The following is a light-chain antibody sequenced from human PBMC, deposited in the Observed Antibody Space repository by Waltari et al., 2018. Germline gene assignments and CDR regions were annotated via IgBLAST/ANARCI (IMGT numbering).Light chain of an antibody. CDR3: SSSTRTSTLV. V-gene: IGLV2-14*01. CDR1: SSDIGGDAS. Sequence: QSALTQPASVSGSPGPSITISCTGPSSDIGGDASVPWYQQPPAKAPKPLTHEALPWPQQHPGKAPKLLIYEVTYRPSGVSSRFSGSKSGNTASLSISGLQPEDEADYYCSSSTRTSTLVFGGGTKLTV. CDR2: EVT. J-gene: IGLJ2*01.